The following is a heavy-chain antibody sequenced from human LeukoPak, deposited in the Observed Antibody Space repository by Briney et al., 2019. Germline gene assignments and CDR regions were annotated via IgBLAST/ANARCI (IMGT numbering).Heavy chain of an antibody. J-gene: IGHJ4*01. Sequence: SETLSLTCTVSGGSISSSSYYWGWIRQPPGKGLEWLGSIYYSGSASYNPSLKSRVTISVDTSKNQFSLKLSSVTAADTAVFYCGRHRMVRGVLYYFDYWGHGALVTVSS. CDR2: IYYSGSA. D-gene: IGHD3-10*01. CDR1: GGSISSSSYY. V-gene: IGHV4-39*01. CDR3: GRHRMVRGVLYYFDY.